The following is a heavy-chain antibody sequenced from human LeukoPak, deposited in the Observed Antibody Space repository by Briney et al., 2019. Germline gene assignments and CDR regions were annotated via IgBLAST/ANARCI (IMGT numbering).Heavy chain of an antibody. CDR2: TTDTGGST. CDR1: GFTFSRNT. V-gene: IGHV3-64D*06. Sequence: GGSLRLSCSASGFTFSRNTMHWVRQAPGEGLEYVSGTTDTGGSTYYAYSVKGRFTISRDNSTKTLYLQVHSLKVEDTAVYYCVKDLWGTYSFDYWGQGTLVTVSS. J-gene: IGHJ4*02. D-gene: IGHD3-16*01. CDR3: VKDLWGTYSFDY.